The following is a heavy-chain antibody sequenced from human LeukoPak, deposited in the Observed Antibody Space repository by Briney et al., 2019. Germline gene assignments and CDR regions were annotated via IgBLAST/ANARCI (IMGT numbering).Heavy chain of an antibody. D-gene: IGHD3-3*01. CDR1: GFTFRSYS. CDR3: ARVNDFWSGFFDS. J-gene: IGHJ4*02. Sequence: GGSLRLSCSASGFTFRSYSMNWVRQAPAKGLEWVSSISSSGDYMYYADSLKGRFTISRDNAKNSLFLQMHSLRAEDTAVYYCARVNDFWSGFFDSWGQGTLVTVSS. CDR2: ISSSGDYM. V-gene: IGHV3-21*01.